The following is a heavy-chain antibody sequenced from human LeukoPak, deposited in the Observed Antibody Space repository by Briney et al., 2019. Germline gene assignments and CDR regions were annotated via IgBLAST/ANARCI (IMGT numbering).Heavy chain of an antibody. CDR2: ISGSGGST. CDR3: AKELDSSDLYYFDY. Sequence: PGGSLRLSCAASGFTFSIYAMSCVRQAPGKGLECVSAISGSGGSTYYPDSVKGRFTISRDNSKNTLYLQMNSLRAEDTAVYYCAKELDSSDLYYFDYWGQGTLVTVSS. D-gene: IGHD6-19*01. CDR1: GFTFSIYA. J-gene: IGHJ4*02. V-gene: IGHV3-23*01.